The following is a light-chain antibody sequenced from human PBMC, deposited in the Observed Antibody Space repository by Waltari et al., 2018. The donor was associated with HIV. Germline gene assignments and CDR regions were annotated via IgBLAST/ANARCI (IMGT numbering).Light chain of an antibody. V-gene: IGLV3-21*04. CDR2: YAS. Sequence: SYVLTQPPSVSVAPGKTARITCGGNNIGSKSVHWYQQKPGQAPVLVIYYASDRPSGSPERFSGSNSGNTATLTISRVEAGDEADYYCQVWDSSSDHVVFGGGTKLTVL. CDR3: QVWDSSSDHVV. J-gene: IGLJ2*01. CDR1: NIGSKS.